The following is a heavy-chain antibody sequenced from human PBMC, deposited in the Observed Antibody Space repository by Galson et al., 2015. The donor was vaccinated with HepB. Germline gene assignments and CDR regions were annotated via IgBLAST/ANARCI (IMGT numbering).Heavy chain of an antibody. Sequence: SLRLSCAASGFTFSGSAIHRVRQASVKGLEWVGRTRSKASSHATAYTASLKGRFTISRDDSKNTAYLHMNSLKTEDTAVYYCARLGDLSGYSSLWGQGTLVTVSS. CDR2: TRSKASSHAT. CDR3: ARLGDLSGYSSL. V-gene: IGHV3-73*01. D-gene: IGHD6-19*01. CDR1: GFTFSGSA. J-gene: IGHJ4*02.